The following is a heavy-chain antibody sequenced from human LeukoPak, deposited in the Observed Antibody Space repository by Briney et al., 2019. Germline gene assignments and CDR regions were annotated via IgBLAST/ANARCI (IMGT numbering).Heavy chain of an antibody. CDR3: ATVGSGYSSSWYWFDP. D-gene: IGHD6-13*01. Sequence: ASVKVSCKVSGYTLTELSMHWVRQAPGKGLEWMGGFDPEDGETIYAQKFQGRATMTEDTSTDTAYMELSSLRSEDTAVYYCATVGSGYSSSWYWFDPWGQGTLVTVSS. V-gene: IGHV1-24*01. CDR2: FDPEDGET. J-gene: IGHJ5*02. CDR1: GYTLTELS.